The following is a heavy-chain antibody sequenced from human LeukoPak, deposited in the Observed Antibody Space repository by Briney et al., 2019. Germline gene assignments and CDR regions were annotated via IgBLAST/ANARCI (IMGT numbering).Heavy chain of an antibody. CDR3: ARQLAQSEGRAFDI. D-gene: IGHD6-13*01. Sequence: PSETLSLTCTVSGDSVRSGDFYWSWIRQPPGGGLKWIAYVHHTGSTNYNPSLRSRVTISIDTSKNQFSLTLNSVTAADTAAYYCARQLAQSEGRAFDIWGQGTMVTVSS. CDR2: VHHTGST. J-gene: IGHJ3*02. CDR1: GDSVRSGDFY. V-gene: IGHV4-61*08.